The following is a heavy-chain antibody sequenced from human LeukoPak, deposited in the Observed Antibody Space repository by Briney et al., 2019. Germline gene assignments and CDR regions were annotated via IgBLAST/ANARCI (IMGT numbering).Heavy chain of an antibody. Sequence: PGGSLRLSCAGSGLKFSDHYMRWIRQAPGKGLEGVAFSNTGGDATNYRDSVKGRFSISRDNAKNSLFLQMTSLTVEDTAVYFCAQTEWARKLDPWGQGTLVTVSS. D-gene: IGHD1-14*01. CDR2: SNTGGDAT. CDR1: GLKFSDHY. CDR3: AQTEWARKLDP. V-gene: IGHV3-11*04. J-gene: IGHJ5*02.